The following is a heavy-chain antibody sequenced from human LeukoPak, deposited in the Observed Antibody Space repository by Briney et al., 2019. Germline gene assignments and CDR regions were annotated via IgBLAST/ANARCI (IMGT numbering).Heavy chain of an antibody. Sequence: NASETLSLTCTVSGGSISSYYWSWIRQPPGKGLEWIGYIYYSGSTNYNPSLKSRVTISVDTSKNQFSLKLSSVTAADTAVYYCARFETKGLTNDAFDIWGQGTMVTVSS. V-gene: IGHV4-59*01. D-gene: IGHD3-9*01. J-gene: IGHJ3*02. CDR2: IYYSGST. CDR1: GGSISSYY. CDR3: ARFETKGLTNDAFDI.